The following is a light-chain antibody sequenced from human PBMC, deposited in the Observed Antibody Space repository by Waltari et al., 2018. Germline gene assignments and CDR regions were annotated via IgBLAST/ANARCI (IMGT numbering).Light chain of an antibody. Sequence: EIVLTQSPAALYLSPGGRATLSCRSSQTVRTYLAWYQQKPGQAPRRRIFDASRRATGIPAKFSGSGSGTDFTLTVSNLEPEDFAIYYCQQRSNWPYTFGQGTRVEIK. CDR2: DAS. CDR1: QTVRTY. V-gene: IGKV3-11*01. CDR3: QQRSNWPYT. J-gene: IGKJ2*01.